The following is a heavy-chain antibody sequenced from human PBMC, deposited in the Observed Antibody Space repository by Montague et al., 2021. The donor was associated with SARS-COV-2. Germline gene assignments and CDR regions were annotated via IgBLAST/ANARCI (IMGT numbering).Heavy chain of an antibody. J-gene: IGHJ4*02. CDR3: ARIQYGGYGGAFDY. Sequence: SLRLSCAASGFTFSSYAMHWVRQAPGKGLEWVAVISYDGSNKYYADSVKGRLTISRDNSKNTLYLQMNSLRAEDTAVYYCARIQYGGYGGAFDYWGQGTLVTVSS. CDR1: GFTFSSYA. CDR2: ISYDGSNK. D-gene: IGHD5-12*01. V-gene: IGHV3-30-3*01.